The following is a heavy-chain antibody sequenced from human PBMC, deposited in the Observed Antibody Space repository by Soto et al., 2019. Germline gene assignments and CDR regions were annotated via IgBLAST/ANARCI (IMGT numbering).Heavy chain of an antibody. J-gene: IGHJ6*03. CDR1: GDSVSSNSAA. D-gene: IGHD3-10*01. V-gene: IGHV6-1*01. CDR2: TYYRSKWYN. Sequence: PSQTLSLTCAISGDSVSSNSAAWNWIRQSPSRGLEWLGRTYYRSKWYNDYAVSVKSRITINPDTSKNQFSLQLNSVTPEDTAVYYCARGGFGELFHMNYYYYYMDVWGKGTTVTVSS. CDR3: ARGGFGELFHMNYYYYYMDV.